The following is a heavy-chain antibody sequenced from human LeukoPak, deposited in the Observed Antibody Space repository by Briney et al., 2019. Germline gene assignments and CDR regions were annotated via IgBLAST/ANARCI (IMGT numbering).Heavy chain of an antibody. CDR3: AKDTGGTGNYYERPFDY. Sequence: GRSLRFSCAASGFTFDDFAMHWVRQAPGKGLEWVSGISWNSGTIGYADSVKGRFTTSRDNARNSLFLQMNSLRVEDTALYYCAKDTGGTGNYYERPFDYWGQGTLVTVSS. D-gene: IGHD3-10*01. CDR1: GFTFDDFA. CDR2: ISWNSGTI. V-gene: IGHV3-9*01. J-gene: IGHJ4*02.